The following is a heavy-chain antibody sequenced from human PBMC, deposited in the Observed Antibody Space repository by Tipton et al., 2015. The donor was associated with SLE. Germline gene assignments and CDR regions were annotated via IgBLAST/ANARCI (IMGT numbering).Heavy chain of an antibody. CDR2: INPTSGDT. CDR3: ARDDKIGVRV. D-gene: IGHD3-10*01. CDR1: GYTFSGYY. J-gene: IGHJ4*02. V-gene: IGHV1-2*02. Sequence: SCAGSGYTFSGYYMHWVRQAPGQGLEWMGWINPTSGDTKYSQKFQDRVTLTRDTSISTAYMELTRLKSDDTAVYYCARDDKIGVRVWGQGTLVTVSS.